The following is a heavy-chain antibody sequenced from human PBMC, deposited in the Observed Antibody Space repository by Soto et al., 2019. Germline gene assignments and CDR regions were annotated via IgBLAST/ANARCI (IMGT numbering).Heavy chain of an antibody. V-gene: IGHV1-18*04. D-gene: IGHD3-3*01. CDR2: ISAYNGNT. Sequence: ASVKVSCKASGYTFTSYGISWVRQAPGQGLEWMGWISAYNGNTNYAQKLQGRVTMTTDTSTSTAYMELRSLRSDDTAVYYCARRYYDFWSGPTKDYYGMDVWGQGTTVTVSS. CDR1: GYTFTSYG. J-gene: IGHJ6*02. CDR3: ARRYYDFWSGPTKDYYGMDV.